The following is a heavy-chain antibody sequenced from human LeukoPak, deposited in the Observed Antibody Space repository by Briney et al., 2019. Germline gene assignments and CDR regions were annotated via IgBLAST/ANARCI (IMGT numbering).Heavy chain of an antibody. D-gene: IGHD3-3*01. CDR1: GFTFSSCA. CDR2: IYSGGST. V-gene: IGHV3-66*04. CDR3: ATPVGARITIFGVVTT. Sequence: GGSLRLSCAASGFTFSSCAMSWVRQAPGKGLEWVSVIYSGGSTYYADSVKGGFTISRDNSKNTLYLQMNSLRAEDTAVYYCATPVGARITIFGVVTTWGQGTLVTVSS. J-gene: IGHJ5*02.